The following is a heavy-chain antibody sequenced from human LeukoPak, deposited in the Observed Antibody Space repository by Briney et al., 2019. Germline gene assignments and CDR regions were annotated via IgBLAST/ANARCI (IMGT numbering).Heavy chain of an antibody. J-gene: IGHJ6*03. CDR3: ARGGAHSSWMEMVVNYYYYMDV. V-gene: IGHV3-21*01. CDR1: GFIFTDYW. Sequence: GGSLRLSCAASGFIFTDYWMYWVRQAPGKGLEWVSSISSSSSYIYYADSVKGRFTISRDNAKNSLYLQMNSRRAEDTAVYYCARGGAHSSWMEMVVNYYYYMDVWGKGTTVTVSS. CDR2: ISSSSSYI. D-gene: IGHD6-13*01.